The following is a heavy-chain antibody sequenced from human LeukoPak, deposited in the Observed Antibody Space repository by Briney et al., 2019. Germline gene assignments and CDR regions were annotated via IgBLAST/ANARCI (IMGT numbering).Heavy chain of an antibody. V-gene: IGHV1-46*01. CDR3: ARDLLSIAARVNWFDP. CDR1: GYTFTGYY. D-gene: IGHD6-6*01. J-gene: IGHJ5*02. CDR2: INTSGGST. Sequence: ASVKVSCTASGYTFTGYYMHWGRQAPGQGLEWMGIINTSGGSTSYAQKFPGRVTMTRDMSTSTVYMELSSLRSEDTAVYYCARDLLSIAARVNWFDPWGQGTLVTVSS.